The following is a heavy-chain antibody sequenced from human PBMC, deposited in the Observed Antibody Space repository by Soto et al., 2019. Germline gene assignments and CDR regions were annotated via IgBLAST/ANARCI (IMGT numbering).Heavy chain of an antibody. CDR3: ARAGAGHFDS. Sequence: QVQLVQSGAEVRKPGASVKVSCKASGYTFTTYNMLWVRQAPGQGLEWMGVINPSVGSTSYAQKFQGRVPMTRDTSTSTVYMELSSLRSEDTAVYYCARAGAGHFDSWGQGTLVTVSS. V-gene: IGHV1-46*01. CDR1: GYTFTTYN. J-gene: IGHJ4*02. CDR2: INPSVGST. D-gene: IGHD3-10*01.